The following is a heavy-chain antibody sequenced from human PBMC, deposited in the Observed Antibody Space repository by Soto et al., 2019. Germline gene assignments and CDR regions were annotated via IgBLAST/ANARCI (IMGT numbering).Heavy chain of an antibody. CDR2: ISYDGSYK. V-gene: IGHV3-30*18. D-gene: IGHD2-2*01. J-gene: IGHJ6*02. CDR1: VSTFSTYV. CDR3: AKDPEGYCSSTRCYTYHGLDV. Sequence: TGASPRPSCAATVSTFSTYVLHWVRLAPFHVLERVAVISYDGSYKYYADSVKGRFTISRDNSKHTLYLQMSSLRVEDTAVYYCAKDPEGYCSSTRCYTYHGLDVWGQGITVTV.